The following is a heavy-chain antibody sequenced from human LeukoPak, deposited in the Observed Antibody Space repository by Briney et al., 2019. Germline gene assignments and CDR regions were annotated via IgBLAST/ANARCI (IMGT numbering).Heavy chain of an antibody. Sequence: ASVKVSCKASGYTFTGYYMHWVRRAPGQGLEWMGWINPNSGGTNYAQKFQGRVTMTRDTSISTAYMELSRLRSDDTAVYYCARDHPPSGAIRYNWFDPWGQGTLVTVSS. J-gene: IGHJ5*02. CDR3: ARDHPPSGAIRYNWFDP. D-gene: IGHD1-26*01. CDR1: GYTFTGYY. CDR2: INPNSGGT. V-gene: IGHV1-2*02.